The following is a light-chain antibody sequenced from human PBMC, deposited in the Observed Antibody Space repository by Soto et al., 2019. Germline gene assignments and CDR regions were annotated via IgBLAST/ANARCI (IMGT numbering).Light chain of an antibody. CDR1: SSDVGAYKY. Sequence: QSVLTQPASVSGSPGQSVTISCTGTSSDVGAYKYVSWYQQHPGKAPKLMIYEVSNRPSGVSNRFSGSKSGNTASLTISGLQADDEADYYFNSYAGDMIRFGIGTGTKVT. CDR2: EVS. V-gene: IGLV2-14*01. J-gene: IGLJ1*01. CDR3: NSYAGDMIRFG.